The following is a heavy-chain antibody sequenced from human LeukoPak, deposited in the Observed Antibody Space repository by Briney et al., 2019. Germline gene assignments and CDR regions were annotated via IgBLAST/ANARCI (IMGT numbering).Heavy chain of an antibody. Sequence: YPGGSLKLSCAASGFSFSDSPMHWVRQASGKGLERVGRVRDRANSYATGYAASVEGRFTISRDDSENTACLQMNSLIIEDTAVYYCTRQRPQTGTFDYWGQGVLVTVSS. D-gene: IGHD3-9*01. CDR3: TRQRPQTGTFDY. J-gene: IGHJ4*02. CDR2: VRDRANSYAT. CDR1: GFSFSDSP. V-gene: IGHV3-73*01.